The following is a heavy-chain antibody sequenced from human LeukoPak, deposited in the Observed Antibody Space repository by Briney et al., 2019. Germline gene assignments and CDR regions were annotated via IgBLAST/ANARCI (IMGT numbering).Heavy chain of an antibody. J-gene: IGHJ6*04. CDR2: ITSDGSST. D-gene: IGHD3-16*01. CDR3: ARDPGYESWSPFWGGMDV. Sequence: GGSLRLSCAASGFTFSSSWMHWVRQAPGKGLVWVSRITSDGSSTTYADSVKGRFTTSRDNAKNTLYLQVDSLRDDDTAVYYCARDPGYESWSPFWGGMDVWGNGTTVIVSS. V-gene: IGHV3-74*01. CDR1: GFTFSSSW.